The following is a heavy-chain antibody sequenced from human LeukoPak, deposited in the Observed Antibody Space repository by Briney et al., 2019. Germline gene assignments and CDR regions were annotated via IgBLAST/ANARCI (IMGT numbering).Heavy chain of an antibody. CDR1: GFTFSSYG. Sequence: PGGSLRLSCAASGFTFSSYGMHWVRQAPGKGLEWVVFIRYDGSNKYYADSVKGRFTISRDNSKNTLYLQMNSLRAEDTAVYYCANCGSGGSTSCYGEYWGQGTLVTVSS. CDR2: IRYDGSNK. V-gene: IGHV3-30*02. J-gene: IGHJ4*02. CDR3: ANCGSGGSTSCYGEY. D-gene: IGHD2-2*01.